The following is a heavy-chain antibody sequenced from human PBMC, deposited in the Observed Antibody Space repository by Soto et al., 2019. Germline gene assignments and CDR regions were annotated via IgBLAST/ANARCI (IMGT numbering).Heavy chain of an antibody. CDR1: GFTFSSYE. D-gene: IGHD3-10*01. J-gene: IGHJ6*02. CDR2: ISSSGSTI. V-gene: IGHV3-48*03. Sequence: PGGSLRLSCVASGFTFSSYEMNWVRQAPGKGLEWVSYISSSGSTIYYADSVKGRFTISRDNAKNSLYLQMNSLRAKDTAVYYCARDLAGDELLWFGELLAHYYYYGMDVWGQGTTVTVSS. CDR3: ARDLAGDELLWFGELLAHYYYYGMDV.